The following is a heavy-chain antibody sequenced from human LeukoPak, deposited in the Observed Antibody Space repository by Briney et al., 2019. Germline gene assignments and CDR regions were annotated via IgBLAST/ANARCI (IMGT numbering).Heavy chain of an antibody. CDR2: IIPIFGTA. CDR1: GGTFSSYA. J-gene: IGHJ4*02. Sequence: SVKVSCKASGGTFSSYAISWVRQAPGQGLEWMGGIIPIFGTANYAQKFQGRVTITTDESTSTAYMELSSLRSEDTAVYYCAREAVWYYDSSGYSSFDYWGQGALVTVSS. V-gene: IGHV1-69*05. D-gene: IGHD3-22*01. CDR3: AREAVWYYDSSGYSSFDY.